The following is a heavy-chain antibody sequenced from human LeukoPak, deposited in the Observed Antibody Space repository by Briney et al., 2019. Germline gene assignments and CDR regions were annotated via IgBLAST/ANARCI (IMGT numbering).Heavy chain of an antibody. CDR2: ISSSSSTI. CDR1: GFTFSSYS. Sequence: GGSLRLSCAASGFTFSSYSMNWVRQAPGKGLEWVSYISSSSSTIYYADSVKGRFTISRDNAKNSLYLQMNSLRAEDTAVYYCARDRGPLWLGPVEGGMDVWGQGTTVTVSS. V-gene: IGHV3-48*04. CDR3: ARDRGPLWLGPVEGGMDV. J-gene: IGHJ6*02. D-gene: IGHD6-19*01.